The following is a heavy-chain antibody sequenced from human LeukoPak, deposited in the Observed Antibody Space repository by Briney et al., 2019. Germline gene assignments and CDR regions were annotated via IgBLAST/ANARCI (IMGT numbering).Heavy chain of an antibody. J-gene: IGHJ4*02. CDR3: ARGPFSTGTTEA. CDR1: GCTFLSYD. V-gene: IGHV1-8*01. D-gene: IGHD1-1*01. Sequence: ASVNVSCKGCGCTFLSYDIHWLRPATARGLAGMGWMNTNSGNTGYAQKFQGRVTMTRNTSISTAYMELSSLRSEDTAVYYCARGPFSTGTTEAWGQGTLVTVSS. CDR2: MNTNSGNT.